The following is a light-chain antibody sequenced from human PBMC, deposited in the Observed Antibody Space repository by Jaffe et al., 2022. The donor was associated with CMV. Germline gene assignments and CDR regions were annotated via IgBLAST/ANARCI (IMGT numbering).Light chain of an antibody. CDR2: EDS. Sequence: SYELTQPPSVSVSPGQTASITCSGDKLGDKFVCWYQQKPGQSPVLVMYEDSERPSVIPERFSGSKSGNTATLTISGTQAMDEADYYCQAWDSSTPVVFGGGTKLTVL. J-gene: IGLJ2*01. CDR1: KLGDKF. CDR3: QAWDSSTPVV. V-gene: IGLV3-1*01.